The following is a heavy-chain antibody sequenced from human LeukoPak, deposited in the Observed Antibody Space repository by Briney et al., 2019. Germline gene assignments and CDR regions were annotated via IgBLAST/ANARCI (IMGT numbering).Heavy chain of an antibody. V-gene: IGHV3-30*02. CDR2: IRYDGSNK. CDR1: GFTFYDYG. D-gene: IGHD3-22*01. CDR3: ARDADTDSSGYYYGGAFDI. Sequence: GGSLRLSCAASGFTFYDYGMTWVRQAPGKGLEWVAFIRYDGSNKYYADSVKGRFTISRDNSKNTLYLQMNSLRAEDTAVYYCARDADTDSSGYYYGGAFDIWGQGTMVTVSS. J-gene: IGHJ3*02.